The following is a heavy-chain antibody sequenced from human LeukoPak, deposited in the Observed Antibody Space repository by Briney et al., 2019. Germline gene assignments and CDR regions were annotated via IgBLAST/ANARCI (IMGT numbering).Heavy chain of an antibody. D-gene: IGHD6-13*01. CDR2: ISAYNGNT. CDR1: GYTFTSYG. CDR3: ARGRDSSSWHVSWFDP. Sequence: ASVKVSCKASGYTFTSYGISWVRQAPGQGLEWMGWISAYNGNTNYAQKFQGRVTITADKSTSTAYMELSSLRSEDTAVYYCARGRDSSSWHVSWFDPWGQGTLVTVSS. V-gene: IGHV1-18*01. J-gene: IGHJ5*02.